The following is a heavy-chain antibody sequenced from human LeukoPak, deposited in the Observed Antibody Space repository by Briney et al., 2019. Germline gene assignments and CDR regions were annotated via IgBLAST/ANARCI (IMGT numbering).Heavy chain of an antibody. V-gene: IGHV4-59*08. CDR2: IYYSGST. J-gene: IGHJ4*02. CDR1: GGPISSYY. D-gene: IGHD1-7*01. Sequence: SETLSLTCTVSGGPISSYYRSWIRQPPGKGLEWIGYIYYSGSTNYNPSLKSRVTISVDTSKNQFSLKLSSVTAADTAVYYCARQGRWELYYFDYWGQGTLVTVSS. CDR3: ARQGRWELYYFDY.